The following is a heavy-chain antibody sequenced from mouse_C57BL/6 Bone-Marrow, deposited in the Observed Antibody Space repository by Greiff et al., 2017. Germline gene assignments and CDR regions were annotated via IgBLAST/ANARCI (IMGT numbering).Heavy chain of an antibody. Sequence: VQLQQPGAELVMPGASVKLSCKASGYTFTSYWMHWVKQRPGQGLEWIGEIDPSDSYTNYYQKFMGTSTLPVDKSSSTAYMQLNSLTSEDSAVYYCARGPPYYYGSIYKYYAMDYWGQGTSVTVSS. CDR3: ARGPPYYYGSIYKYYAMDY. V-gene: IGHV1-69*01. CDR2: IDPSDSYT. D-gene: IGHD1-1*01. CDR1: GYTFTSYW. J-gene: IGHJ4*01.